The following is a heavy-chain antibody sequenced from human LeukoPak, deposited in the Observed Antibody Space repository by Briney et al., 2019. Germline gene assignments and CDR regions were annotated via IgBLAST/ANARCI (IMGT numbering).Heavy chain of an antibody. CDR1: GFTFSSYS. J-gene: IGHJ4*02. CDR3: ARDGEDIVVVPAAIGGDY. V-gene: IGHV3-21*01. CDR2: ISSSSSYI. D-gene: IGHD2-2*01. Sequence: PGGSLRLSCAASGFTFSSYSMNWVRQAPGKGPEWVSSISSSSSYIYYADSVKGRFTISRDNAKNSLYLQMNSLRAEDTAVYYCARDGEDIVVVPAAIGGDYWGQGTLVTVSS.